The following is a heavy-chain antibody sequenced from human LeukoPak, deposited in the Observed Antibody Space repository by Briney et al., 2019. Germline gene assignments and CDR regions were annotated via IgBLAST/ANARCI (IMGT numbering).Heavy chain of an antibody. Sequence: GGSLRLSCAGSGFTYRPYAMSWVRQAPGKGLEWVANIKPDGSDKYYVDSVKGRFTVSRDNAKNSLYPQMNSLRAEDTAVYYCAKGGDHWGQGTLVTVSS. CDR3: AKGGDH. CDR2: IKPDGSDK. V-gene: IGHV3-7*01. CDR1: GFTYRPYA. D-gene: IGHD3-16*01. J-gene: IGHJ4*02.